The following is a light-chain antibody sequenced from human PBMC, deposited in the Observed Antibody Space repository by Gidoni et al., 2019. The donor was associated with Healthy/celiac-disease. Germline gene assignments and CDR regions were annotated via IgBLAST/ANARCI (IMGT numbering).Light chain of an antibody. CDR3: QQYNNWPPYT. J-gene: IGKJ2*01. CDR2: GAS. Sequence: EIVMTQSPATLSVSPGERATLSCRASQSVSSNFAWYQQKPGQAPRLLIYGASTRATGIPARFSGSVSGTDFTLTISSLQSEDFAVYYCQQYNNWPPYTFGQGTKLEIK. CDR1: QSVSSN. V-gene: IGKV3-15*01.